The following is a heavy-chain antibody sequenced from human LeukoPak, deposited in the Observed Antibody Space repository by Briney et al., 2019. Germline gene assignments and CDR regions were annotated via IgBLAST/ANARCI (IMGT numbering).Heavy chain of an antibody. CDR3: AIITMVRGVIITGGWFDP. Sequence: SVKVSCKASGGTFSSYAISWVRQAPGQGLEWMGGIIPTFGTANYAQKFQGRVTITADESTSTAYMELSSLRSEDTAVYYCAIITMVRGVIITGGWFDPWGQGTLVTVSS. J-gene: IGHJ5*02. CDR1: GGTFSSYA. CDR2: IIPTFGTA. V-gene: IGHV1-69*13. D-gene: IGHD3-10*01.